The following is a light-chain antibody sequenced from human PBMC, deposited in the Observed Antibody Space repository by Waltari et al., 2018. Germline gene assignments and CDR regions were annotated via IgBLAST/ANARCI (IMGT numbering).Light chain of an antibody. CDR1: QSVSSSY. CDR2: GAS. J-gene: IGKJ4*01. V-gene: IGKV3-20*01. CDR3: QQYGSPPPT. Sequence: EIVLTQSPGTLSLSPGERATLSCRATQSVSSSYLAWYQQKPGQAPRLLIYGASSRATGIPDRFSGSGSGTDFTLTISRLEPEDFAVYSCQQYGSPPPTFGGGTKVEIK.